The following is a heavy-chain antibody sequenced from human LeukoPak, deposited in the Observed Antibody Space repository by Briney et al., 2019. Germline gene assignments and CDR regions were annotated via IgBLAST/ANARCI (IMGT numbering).Heavy chain of an antibody. CDR2: IIPILGIA. CDR3: ARSNYYDNWFDP. CDR1: GGTFSSYT. D-gene: IGHD3-22*01. Sequence: HGSSVKVSCKASGGTFSSYTISWVRQAPGQGLEWMGRIIPILGIANYAQKFQGRVTITADKSMSTAYMELSSLRSEDTAVYYCARSNYYDNWFDPWGQGTLVTVSS. V-gene: IGHV1-69*02. J-gene: IGHJ5*02.